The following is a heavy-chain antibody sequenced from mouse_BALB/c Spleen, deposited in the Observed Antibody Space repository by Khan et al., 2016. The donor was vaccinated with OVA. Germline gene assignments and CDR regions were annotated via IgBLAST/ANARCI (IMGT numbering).Heavy chain of an antibody. J-gene: IGHJ3*01. V-gene: IGHV1S81*02. CDR3: ASSTMLTSDFIY. D-gene: IGHD2-2*01. CDR2: INPSNGRN. CDR1: GYTFSSYW. Sequence: QVQLQQPGAELVKPGASVQLSCKASGYTFSSYWMLWVKQRPGQGLQWIGEINPSNGRNNYNEKFKNKATMTVDTSSSTSYMQLSSLTSEDSSVYYCASSTMLTSDFIYWCQGTLVTVSA.